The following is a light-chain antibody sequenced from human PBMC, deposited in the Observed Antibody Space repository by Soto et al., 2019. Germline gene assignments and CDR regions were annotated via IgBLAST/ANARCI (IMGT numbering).Light chain of an antibody. Sequence: DIQMTQSPSTLSASVGDRVTITCRASQNINNWLAWYQQKPGMAPKLLIYDASSLGSGVPSRFSGSGSGTEFSLTTTSLQPDDFATYYCQQYNSDSWAFGQGTKVEI. CDR2: DAS. J-gene: IGKJ1*01. CDR1: QNINNW. V-gene: IGKV1-5*01. CDR3: QQYNSDSWA.